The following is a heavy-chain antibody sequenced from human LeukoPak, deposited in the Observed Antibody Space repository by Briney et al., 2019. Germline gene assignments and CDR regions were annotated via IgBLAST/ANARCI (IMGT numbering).Heavy chain of an antibody. Sequence: GGSLRLSCAASGVTFSRYAMHWVRQAPGKGGEWGSTISGSGGSTYYTVSVKGRFPLSRDNSKNTLSLQMNSLRAEDTAVYYCAKGPPLRWFGERSSHGMDVWGQGTTVTVSS. J-gene: IGHJ6*02. CDR3: AKGPPLRWFGERSSHGMDV. D-gene: IGHD3-10*01. V-gene: IGHV3-23*01. CDR2: ISGSGGST. CDR1: GVTFSRYA.